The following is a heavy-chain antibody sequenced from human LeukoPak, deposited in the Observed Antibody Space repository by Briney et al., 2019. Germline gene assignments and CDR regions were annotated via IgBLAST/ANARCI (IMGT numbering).Heavy chain of an antibody. CDR1: GYTFTSYG. V-gene: IGHV1-18*01. J-gene: IGHJ4*02. CDR3: ARCDYVWGNYRYRPILYFDF. D-gene: IGHD3-16*02. CDR2: ISAYNGNT. Sequence: ASVKVSCKASGYTFTSYGISWVRQAPGQGLEWMGWISAYNGNTNYAQKLQGRVTMTTDTSTSTAYMELRSLRSDDTAVYYCARCDYVWGNYRYRPILYFDFWGQGTLVTVSS.